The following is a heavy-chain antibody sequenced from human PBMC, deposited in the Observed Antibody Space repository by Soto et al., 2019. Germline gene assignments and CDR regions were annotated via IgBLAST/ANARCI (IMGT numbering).Heavy chain of an antibody. D-gene: IGHD1-26*01. CDR2: IITGNGDT. CDR3: AKDGALATTTRNWLDP. Sequence: GASVKVSCKASGYTFTNYAVHWVRQAPGQSLEWMGWIITGNGDTKYSQKFQGRVTITRDTSASTAYMELSSLSSEDTAVYYCAKDGALATTTRNWLDPWGQGTLVTVSS. V-gene: IGHV1-3*04. J-gene: IGHJ5*02. CDR1: GYTFTNYA.